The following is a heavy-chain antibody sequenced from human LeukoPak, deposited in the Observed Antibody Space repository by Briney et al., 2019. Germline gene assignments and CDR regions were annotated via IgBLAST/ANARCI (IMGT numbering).Heavy chain of an antibody. CDR3: ARGSSSDYDFWSGYSAGYYYYYYMDV. V-gene: IGHV4-30-4*08. CDR1: GGSISSGDYY. CDR2: IYYSGST. Sequence: SETLSLTCTVSGGSISSGDYYWSWIRQPPGKGLEWIGYIYYSGSTYYNPSLKSRVTISVDTSKKQFSLKLSSVTAADTAVYYCARGSSSDYDFWSGYSAGYYYYYYMDVWGKGTTVTVSS. D-gene: IGHD3-3*01. J-gene: IGHJ6*03.